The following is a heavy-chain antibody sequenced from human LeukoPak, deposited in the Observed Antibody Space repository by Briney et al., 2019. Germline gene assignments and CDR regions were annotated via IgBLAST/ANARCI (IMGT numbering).Heavy chain of an antibody. CDR2: LSYSGST. CDR1: GGSFSSYY. D-gene: IGHD4-17*01. J-gene: IGHJ4*02. CDR3: ARTGSTVTMLYPFDH. V-gene: IGHV4-59*12. Sequence: SETLSLTCTVSGGSFSSYYWSWIRQPPGKGLEWIGYLSYSGSTNYSPSLKSRATISLDTSKNQFSLKLTSVTAADTAVYYCARTGSTVTMLYPFDHWGQGTLVTVSS.